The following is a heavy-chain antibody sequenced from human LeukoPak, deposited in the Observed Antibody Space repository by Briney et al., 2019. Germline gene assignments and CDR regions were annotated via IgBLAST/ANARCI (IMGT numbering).Heavy chain of an antibody. J-gene: IGHJ6*03. CDR3: AKDSAFYYIDV. D-gene: IGHD3-10*01. CDR2: IGYNGNNR. V-gene: IGHV3-30*02. CDR1: GFTFSSYA. Sequence: GGSLRLSCAASGFTFSSYAMHWVRQAPGKGLEWVAFIGYNGNNRYYADSVKGRFTISRDNSKNTLYLQMNSLKGDDTAVYYCAKDSAFYYIDVWGKGTTVIISS.